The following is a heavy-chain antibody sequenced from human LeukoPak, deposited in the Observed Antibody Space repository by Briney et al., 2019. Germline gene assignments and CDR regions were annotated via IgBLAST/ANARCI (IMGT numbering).Heavy chain of an antibody. CDR2: IRGSGGDT. CDR1: GFTFSSYA. D-gene: IGHD3-22*01. CDR3: ARGLVVVIEMAHDAFDI. J-gene: IGHJ3*02. Sequence: PGGSLRLSCAASGFTFSSYAMSWVRQAPGQGLEWVSTIRGSGGDTYYADSVKGRFTISRDNAKNSLYLQMNSLRAEDTAVYYCARGLVVVIEMAHDAFDIWGQGTMVTVSS. V-gene: IGHV3-23*01.